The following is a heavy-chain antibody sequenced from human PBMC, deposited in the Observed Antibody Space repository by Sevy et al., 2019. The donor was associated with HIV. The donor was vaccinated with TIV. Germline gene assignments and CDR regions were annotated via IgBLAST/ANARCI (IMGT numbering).Heavy chain of an antibody. CDR2: ISAYNVNT. Sequence: ASVKVSCKASGYTFTSYGISWVRQAPGQGLEWMGWISAYNVNTNYAQKLQGRVTMTTDTSTSTAYMELRSLRSDDTAVYYCARDQTGDIYDAFDIWGQGTMVTVSS. J-gene: IGHJ3*02. CDR1: GYTFTSYG. CDR3: ARDQTGDIYDAFDI. V-gene: IGHV1-18*01. D-gene: IGHD7-27*01.